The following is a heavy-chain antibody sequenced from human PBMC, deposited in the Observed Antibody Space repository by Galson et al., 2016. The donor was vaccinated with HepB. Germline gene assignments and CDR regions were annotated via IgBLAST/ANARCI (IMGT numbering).Heavy chain of an antibody. D-gene: IGHD3-16*01. CDR2: INADNGDT. CDR3: ARDLTDASYYTMDV. V-gene: IGHV1-3*01. J-gene: IGHJ6*02. Sequence: SVKVSCKASGYTFTNYAIHWVRQAPGQRLEWMGWINADNGDTKFSQRFQGRVTITRDTFANTAYMDLSSLRSEDTAVYYCARDLTDASYYTMDVWGLGTTVTVSS. CDR1: GYTFTNYA.